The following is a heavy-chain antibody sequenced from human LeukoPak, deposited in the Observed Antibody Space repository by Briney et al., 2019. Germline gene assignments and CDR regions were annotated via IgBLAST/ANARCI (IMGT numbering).Heavy chain of an antibody. CDR3: ARVWGTHYPFDY. D-gene: IGHD3-16*01. CDR2: ISSSSSYI. CDR1: GFTFSSYS. V-gene: IGHV3-21*01. J-gene: IGHJ4*02. Sequence: GGSLRLSCAASGFTFSSYSMNWVRQAPGKGLEWVSSISSSSSYIYYADSVKGRFTISRDNAKNSLYLQMNSLRAEDTAVYYCARVWGTHYPFDYWGQGTLVTVSS.